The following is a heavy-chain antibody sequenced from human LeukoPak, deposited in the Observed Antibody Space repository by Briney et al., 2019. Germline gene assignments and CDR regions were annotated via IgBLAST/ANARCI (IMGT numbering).Heavy chain of an antibody. D-gene: IGHD5-12*01. V-gene: IGHV4-34*01. J-gene: IGHJ4*02. Sequence: SETLSLTCAVYGGSFSGYYWSWIRQPPGKGLEWIGEINHNGGTNYNPSLKSRVTMSVDTSKNQFSLKLSSVTAADTAVYYCARDLGDYLLDYWGQGTLVTVSS. CDR3: ARDLGDYLLDY. CDR1: GGSFSGYY. CDR2: INHNGGT.